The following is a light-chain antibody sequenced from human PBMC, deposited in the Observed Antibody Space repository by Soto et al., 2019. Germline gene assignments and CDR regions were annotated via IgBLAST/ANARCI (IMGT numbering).Light chain of an antibody. J-gene: IGLJ3*02. CDR2: NNK. Sequence: QSVLTQPPSVSGAPGQRVTISCTGSSSNIGAGYDVHWYQQLPGTAPKLLIFNNKNRPSGVPDRFSGSKSGTSASLAITGLQAEDEADYYCQSYDSSLSGSWVFGGGTQLTVL. CDR1: SSNIGAGYD. V-gene: IGLV1-40*01. CDR3: QSYDSSLSGSWV.